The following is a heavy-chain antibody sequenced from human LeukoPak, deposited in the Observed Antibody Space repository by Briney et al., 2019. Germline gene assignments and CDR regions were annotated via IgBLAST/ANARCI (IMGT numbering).Heavy chain of an antibody. V-gene: IGHV3-23*01. D-gene: IGHD3-22*01. J-gene: IGHJ4*02. CDR1: GFTFDDYA. CDR3: AKDRYYDSSGYDY. Sequence: GGSLRLSCAASGFTFDDYAMSWVRQAPGKGLEWVSAISGSGGSTYYADSVKGRFTISRDNSKNTLYLQMNSLRAEDTAVYYCAKDRYYDSSGYDYWGQGTLVTVSS. CDR2: ISGSGGST.